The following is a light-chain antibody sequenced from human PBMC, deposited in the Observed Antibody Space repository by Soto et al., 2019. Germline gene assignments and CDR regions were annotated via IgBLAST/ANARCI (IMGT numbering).Light chain of an antibody. Sequence: DIQMTKTPSSLSASVGDRVTITCLASQGIRSYLGWYQQKPGKVPKLLIYAASTLQSGVPSRFSGSGSGTDFTLTISSLQPEDFATYYCQQLNSYLLLTFGGGTKVDIK. V-gene: IGKV1-9*01. J-gene: IGKJ4*01. CDR1: QGIRSY. CDR2: AAS. CDR3: QQLNSYLLLT.